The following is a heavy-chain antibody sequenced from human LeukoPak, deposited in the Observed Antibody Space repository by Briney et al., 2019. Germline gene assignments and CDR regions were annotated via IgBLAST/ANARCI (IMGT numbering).Heavy chain of an antibody. CDR3: ARNYYDSSGYYDDWYFDL. CDR1: GGSISSYY. Sequence: SETLSPTCTVSGGSISSYYWSWIRQPPGKGLEWIGYIYYSGSTNYNPSLKSRVTISVDTSKNQFSLRLSSVTAADTAVYSCARNYYDSSGYYDDWYFDLWGRGTLVTVSS. CDR2: IYYSGST. V-gene: IGHV4-59*01. J-gene: IGHJ2*01. D-gene: IGHD3-22*01.